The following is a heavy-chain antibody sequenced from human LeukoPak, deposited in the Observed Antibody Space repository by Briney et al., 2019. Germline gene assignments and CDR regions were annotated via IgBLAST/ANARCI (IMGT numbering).Heavy chain of an antibody. CDR2: ISYDGNNK. J-gene: IGHJ6*02. Sequence: GRSLRLSCAASGFTFSSYGMHWVRQAPGKGLEWVAVISYDGNNKYYAESVKGRFTISRDNSKNTLYLQMNSLRADDTAVYYCARDRYWQLVRNYYCGMDVWGQGTTVTVSS. V-gene: IGHV3-30*03. CDR3: ARDRYWQLVRNYYCGMDV. D-gene: IGHD6-6*01. CDR1: GFTFSSYG.